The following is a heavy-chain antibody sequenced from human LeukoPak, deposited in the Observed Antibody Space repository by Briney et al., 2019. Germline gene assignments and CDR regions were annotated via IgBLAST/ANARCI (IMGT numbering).Heavy chain of an antibody. V-gene: IGHV1-24*01. D-gene: IGHD5-18*01. CDR1: GYTLTELS. CDR2: FDPEDGET. CDR3: ATDLFTCGYSYGCHY. Sequence: ASVKVSCKGSGYTLTELSMHWVRQAPGKGLEWMGGFDPEDGETIYAQKFRGRVTMTEDTSTDTAYMEPSSLRSEDTAVYYCATDLFTCGYSYGCHYWGQGTLVTVSS. J-gene: IGHJ4*02.